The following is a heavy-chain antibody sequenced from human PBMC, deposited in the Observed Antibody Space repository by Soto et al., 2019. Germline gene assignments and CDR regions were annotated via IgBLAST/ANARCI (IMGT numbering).Heavy chain of an antibody. J-gene: IGHJ4*02. D-gene: IGHD1-26*01. Sequence: HPGGSLRLSCAASGFSVSTNYMTWVRQAPGKGLEWVSVIYSGGSTYYADSVKGRFAISRDNSKNTLHLQMNSLRAEDTAAYYCARGSGSLYYFDFWGRGTLVTVSS. CDR1: GFSVSTNY. CDR3: ARGSGSLYYFDF. V-gene: IGHV3-53*01. CDR2: IYSGGST.